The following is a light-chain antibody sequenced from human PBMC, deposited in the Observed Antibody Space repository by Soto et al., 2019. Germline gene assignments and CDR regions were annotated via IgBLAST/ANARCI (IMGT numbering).Light chain of an antibody. CDR2: LGS. Sequence: DIVMTQSPLSLPVTPGKPASISCRSSQSLLHSNGYNYLDWYLQKPGQSPQLLIYLGSNRAYGVSDRFSGSGSGKDFTLKISRVEAEDVGVYYCMQALQTVFTFGPGTKVDIK. J-gene: IGKJ3*01. V-gene: IGKV2-28*01. CDR1: QSLLHSNGYNY. CDR3: MQALQTVFT.